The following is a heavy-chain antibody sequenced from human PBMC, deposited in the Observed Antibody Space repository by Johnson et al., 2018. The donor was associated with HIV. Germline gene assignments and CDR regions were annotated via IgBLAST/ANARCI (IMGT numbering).Heavy chain of an antibody. CDR3: ASVLGRGYSGYDKNYDAFDI. Sequence: EVQLVESGGGLVQPGGSLRLSCAASGFTFSSYWMSWVRQAPGKGLEWVANIKQDGSEKYYVDSVKGRFTISRDNAKNSLYLQMNSLRAEDTALYYCASVLGRGYSGYDKNYDAFDIWGQGTMVTVSS. CDR2: IKQDGSEK. D-gene: IGHD5-12*01. J-gene: IGHJ3*02. CDR1: GFTFSSYW. V-gene: IGHV3-7*03.